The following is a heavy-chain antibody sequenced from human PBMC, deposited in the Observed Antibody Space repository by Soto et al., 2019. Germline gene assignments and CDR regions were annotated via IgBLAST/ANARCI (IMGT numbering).Heavy chain of an antibody. Sequence: QVQLVQSGAEEKKPGSSVKVSCKASGGTFSNFVISWVRQAPGQGLEWMGGNIPIFGTANYAQKFQGSVTISADESTGTTYMELTSLRSEDTAVYSCARAPILVGETTYENYFDYWGQGTLVTVSS. V-gene: IGHV1-69*01. D-gene: IGHD2-21*01. CDR2: NIPIFGTA. J-gene: IGHJ4*02. CDR3: ARAPILVGETTYENYFDY. CDR1: GGTFSNFV.